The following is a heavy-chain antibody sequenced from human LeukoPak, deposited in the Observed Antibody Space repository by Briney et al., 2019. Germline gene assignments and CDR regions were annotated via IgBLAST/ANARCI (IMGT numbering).Heavy chain of an antibody. Sequence: SETLSLTCSVSGGSISNYYWSWIRQPPGKGLEWIGYISYSGSTNYNPSLKSRVTISVDTSKNQFSLKLSSVTAADTAVYYCARFDSSGWYVKYWGQGTLVTVSS. D-gene: IGHD6-19*01. CDR2: ISYSGST. J-gene: IGHJ4*02. CDR1: GGSISNYY. V-gene: IGHV4-59*08. CDR3: ARFDSSGWYVKY.